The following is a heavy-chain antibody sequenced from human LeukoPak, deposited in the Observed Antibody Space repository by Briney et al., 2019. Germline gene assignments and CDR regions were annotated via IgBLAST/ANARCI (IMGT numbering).Heavy chain of an antibody. CDR1: GGSFSDYF. J-gene: IGHJ4*02. CDR2: ISHSGST. D-gene: IGHD3-22*01. Sequence: PSETLSLTCAVYGGSFSDYFWSWIRQPPGKGLEWIGEISHSGSTAYNPSLRSRVTISGDTSKKQFSLKLSSVTAADTAVYYCVTYYYGSSAPKRNYWGQGILVTVSS. CDR3: VTYYYGSSAPKRNY. V-gene: IGHV4-34*01.